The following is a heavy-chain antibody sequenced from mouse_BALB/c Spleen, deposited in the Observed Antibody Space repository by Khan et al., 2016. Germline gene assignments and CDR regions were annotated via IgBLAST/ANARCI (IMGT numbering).Heavy chain of an antibody. Sequence: VQLQQSGAELVRSGASVRLSCTASGFNIKDYYIHWVKQRPEQGLEWIGWIDPENGATEYAPKFQGKATMTADTSSNTAYLQLSRLTSEDTAVYHCNAIYYGNYIYFDYWGQGTTLTVSS. CDR1: GFNIKDYY. D-gene: IGHD2-1*01. J-gene: IGHJ2*01. V-gene: IGHV14-4*02. CDR2: IDPENGAT. CDR3: NAIYYGNYIYFDY.